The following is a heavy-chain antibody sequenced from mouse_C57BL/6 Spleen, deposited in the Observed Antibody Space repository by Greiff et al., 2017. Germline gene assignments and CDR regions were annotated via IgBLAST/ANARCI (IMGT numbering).Heavy chain of an antibody. J-gene: IGHJ2*01. D-gene: IGHD2-3*01. Sequence: VKLQESGAELARPGASVKLSCKASGYTFTSYGISWVKQRTGQGLEWIGEIYPRSGNTYYNEKFKGKATLTADKSSSTAYMELRSLTSEDSAVYFCARWGWLLRDFECWGQGTTVTVSS. V-gene: IGHV1-81*01. CDR2: IYPRSGNT. CDR1: GYTFTSYG. CDR3: ARWGWLLRDFEC.